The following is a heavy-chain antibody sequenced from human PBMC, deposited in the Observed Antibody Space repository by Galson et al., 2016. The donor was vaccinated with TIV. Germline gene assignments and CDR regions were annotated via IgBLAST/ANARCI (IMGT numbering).Heavy chain of an antibody. CDR3: ARVLAFLDDPPSTRNWFDP. J-gene: IGHJ5*02. Sequence: SVKVSCKASGYTFTSTGISWVRQAPGQGLEWMGWISAYSGHTNYAQKFQGRLTMTRDTSTTTAYLELGSLRSDDTAVYYCARVLAFLDDPPSTRNWFDPWGQGTLVIVSS. CDR1: GYTFTSTG. D-gene: IGHD3-3*02. V-gene: IGHV1-18*04. CDR2: ISAYSGHT.